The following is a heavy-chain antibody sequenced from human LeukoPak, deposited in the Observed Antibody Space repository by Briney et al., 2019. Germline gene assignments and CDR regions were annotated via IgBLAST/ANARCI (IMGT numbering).Heavy chain of an antibody. CDR2: IYYSGST. CDR3: AREVVGATTGFDY. D-gene: IGHD1-26*01. CDR1: GGSISSYY. J-gene: IGHJ4*02. V-gene: IGHV4-59*01. Sequence: SETLSLTCTVSGGSISSYYWSWIRQPPGKGLEWIGYIYYSGSTNYNPSLKSRVTISVDTSKNQFSLKLSSVTAADTAVYYCAREVVGATTGFDYWSQGTLVTVSS.